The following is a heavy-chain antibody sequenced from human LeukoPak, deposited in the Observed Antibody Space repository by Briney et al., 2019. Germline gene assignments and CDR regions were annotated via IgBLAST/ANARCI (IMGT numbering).Heavy chain of an antibody. CDR3: AKDNRDYYIDY. Sequence: GGSLRLSCAASGFTFSSHGMHWVRQAPGKGLEWVAVISYDGSNKYYADSVKGRFTISRDNSKNTLYLQMNSLRAEDTAMYYCAKDNRDYYIDYWGQGTLVTVSS. CDR2: ISYDGSNK. V-gene: IGHV3-30*18. D-gene: IGHD3-10*01. J-gene: IGHJ4*02. CDR1: GFTFSSHG.